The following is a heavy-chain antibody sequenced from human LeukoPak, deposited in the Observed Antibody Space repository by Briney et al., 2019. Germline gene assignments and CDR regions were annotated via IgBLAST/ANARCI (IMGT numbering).Heavy chain of an antibody. CDR2: INPNSGGT. V-gene: IGHV1-2*02. D-gene: IGHD3-22*01. CDR3: ARSPRHYYDSSGYFFGQDY. Sequence: GASAKVSCKASGYTFTGYYMHWVRQAPGQGLEWMGWINPNSGGTNYAQNFQGRVTMTRDTSISTAYMELSRLRSDDTAVYYCARSPRHYYDSSGYFFGQDYWGQGTLVTVSS. CDR1: GYTFTGYY. J-gene: IGHJ4*02.